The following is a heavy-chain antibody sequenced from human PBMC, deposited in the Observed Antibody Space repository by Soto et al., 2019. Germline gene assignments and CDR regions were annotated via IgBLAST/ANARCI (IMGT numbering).Heavy chain of an antibody. CDR3: ARVIAARRGFDY. V-gene: IGHV4-34*01. Sequence: QVQLQQWGAGLLKPSETLSLTCAVYGGSFSGYYWSWIRQPPGKGLEWIGEINHSGSTNYNPSLKSRVTISVDTSKNQFSLKLSAVTAADTAVYYCARVIAARRGFDYWGQGTLVTVSS. D-gene: IGHD6-6*01. J-gene: IGHJ4*02. CDR1: GGSFSGYY. CDR2: INHSGST.